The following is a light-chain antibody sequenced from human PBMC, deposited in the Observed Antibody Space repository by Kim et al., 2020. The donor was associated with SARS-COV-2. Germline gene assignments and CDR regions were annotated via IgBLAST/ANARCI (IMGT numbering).Light chain of an antibody. CDR3: ASHGGYDYV. CDR1: SGDFGSYKY. CDR2: EVT. J-gene: IGLJ1*01. Sequence: PGQSVANSCSGTSGDFGSYKYVSWYQQHPGKSPKLIIYEVTKWPSGVPDRFSGSMSGNTASLTVSGLQAEDEADYYCASHGGYDYVFGTGTKVTVL. V-gene: IGLV2-8*01.